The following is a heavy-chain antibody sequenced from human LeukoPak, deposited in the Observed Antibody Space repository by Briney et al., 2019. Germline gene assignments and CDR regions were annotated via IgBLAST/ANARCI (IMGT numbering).Heavy chain of an antibody. Sequence: GGSLRLSCAASGFTFSNYAMSWVRQAPGKGLEWVSAISGSASSTYHADSVKGRFTISRDNSKNTLYLQMNSLRAEDTAVYYCAKKGSGLANWFDPWGQGTLVTVSS. V-gene: IGHV3-23*01. J-gene: IGHJ5*02. CDR3: AKKGSGLANWFDP. D-gene: IGHD5-12*01. CDR2: ISGSASST. CDR1: GFTFSNYA.